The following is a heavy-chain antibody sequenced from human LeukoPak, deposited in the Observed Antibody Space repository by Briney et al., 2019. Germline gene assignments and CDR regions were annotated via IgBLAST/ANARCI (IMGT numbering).Heavy chain of an antibody. V-gene: IGHV4-39*01. CDR3: ARIAVAGREGGY. CDR2: IYYSGST. CDR1: GGSISSSSYY. Sequence: SETLSLTCTVSGGSISSSSYYWGWIRQPPGKGLEWIGSIYYSGSTYYNPSLKSRVTISVDTSKNQFSLKLSSVTAADTAVYYCARIAVAGREGGYWGQGTLVTVPS. J-gene: IGHJ4*02. D-gene: IGHD6-19*01.